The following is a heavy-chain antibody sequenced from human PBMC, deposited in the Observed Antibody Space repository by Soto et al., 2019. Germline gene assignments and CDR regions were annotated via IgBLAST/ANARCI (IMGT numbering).Heavy chain of an antibody. D-gene: IGHD5-12*01. CDR2: ISAYNGNT. J-gene: IGHJ4*02. CDR1: GYTFTSYG. Sequence: ASVKVSCKASGYTFTSYGISWVRQAPGQGLEWMGWISAYNGNTNYAQKLQGRVTMTTDTSTSTAYMELRSLRSDDTAVYYCARDFEEYQLLSGYSGYGRCVFDYWGQGTLVTVSS. V-gene: IGHV1-18*04. CDR3: ARDFEEYQLLSGYSGYGRCVFDY.